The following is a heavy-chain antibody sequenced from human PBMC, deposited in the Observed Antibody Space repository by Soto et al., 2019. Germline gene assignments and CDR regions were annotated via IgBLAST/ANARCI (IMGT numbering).Heavy chain of an antibody. J-gene: IGHJ4*02. CDR2: IYYTGST. CDR3: ARLFYYSSEHFDY. D-gene: IGHD3-22*01. V-gene: IGHV4-39*01. Sequence: PSETLSLTCTVSGVSISSSNFYWGWIRQPPGKGLEWIGNIYYTGSTYYNPSLKSRVAMSIDTSKNQFSLKLNSVTAADTAVYFCARLFYYSSEHFDYWGQGTLVTVSS. CDR1: GVSISSSNFY.